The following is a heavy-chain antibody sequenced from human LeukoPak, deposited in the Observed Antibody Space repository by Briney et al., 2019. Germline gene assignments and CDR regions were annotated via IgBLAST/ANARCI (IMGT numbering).Heavy chain of an antibody. CDR2: INHSGST. Sequence: PSETLSLTCAVYGGSFSGYYWSWIRQPPGKGLEWIGEINHSGSTNYNPSLKSRVTISVDTSKNQFSLKLSSVTAADTAVYYCASATLGSGNFDYWGQGTLVTVSS. D-gene: IGHD1-26*01. CDR1: GGSFSGYY. CDR3: ASATLGSGNFDY. V-gene: IGHV4-34*01. J-gene: IGHJ4*02.